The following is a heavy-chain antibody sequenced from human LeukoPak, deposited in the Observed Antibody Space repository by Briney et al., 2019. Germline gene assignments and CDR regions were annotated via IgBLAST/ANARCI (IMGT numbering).Heavy chain of an antibody. J-gene: IGHJ4*02. D-gene: IGHD3-22*01. CDR1: GGSISNSGYY. CDR2: IYYSGST. CDR3: AKTYYYDPFDF. V-gene: IGHV4-39*01. Sequence: SETLSLTCTVSGGSISNSGYYWGWSRQPPGKGLEWIGNIYYSGSTHYNPSLKSRVTISVDTSKNQFSLKLSSVTAADTAVYYCAKTYYYDPFDFWGQGTLVTVSS.